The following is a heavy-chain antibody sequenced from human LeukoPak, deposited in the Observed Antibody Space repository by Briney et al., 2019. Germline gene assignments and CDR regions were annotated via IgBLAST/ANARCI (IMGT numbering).Heavy chain of an antibody. CDR3: ASPMVRGVNSFDY. CDR2: ISSSSSYI. J-gene: IGHJ4*02. Sequence: GGSLRLSCAASGFTFSSYEMNWVRQAPGKGLEWVSSISSSSSYIYYADSVKGRFTISRDNAKNSLYLQMNSLRAEDTAVYYCASPMVRGVNSFDYWGQGTLVTVSS. V-gene: IGHV3-21*01. CDR1: GFTFSSYE. D-gene: IGHD3-10*01.